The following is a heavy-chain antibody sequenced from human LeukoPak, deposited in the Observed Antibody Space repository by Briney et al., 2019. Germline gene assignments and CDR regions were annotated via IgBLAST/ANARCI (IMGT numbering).Heavy chain of an antibody. CDR1: GFTVNTKY. V-gene: IGHV3-23*01. D-gene: IGHD6-13*01. CDR2: ISGSGGST. J-gene: IGHJ4*02. CDR3: AKDFAGYSSS. Sequence: GSLRLSCAASGFTVNTKYMSWVRQAPGKGLEWVSAISGSGGSTYYADSVKGRSTISRDNSKNTLYLQMNSLRAEDTAVYYCAKDFAGYSSSWGQGTLVTVSS.